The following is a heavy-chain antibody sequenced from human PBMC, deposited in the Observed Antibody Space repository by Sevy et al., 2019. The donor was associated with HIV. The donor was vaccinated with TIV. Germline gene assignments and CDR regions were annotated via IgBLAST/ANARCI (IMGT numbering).Heavy chain of an antibody. V-gene: IGHV3-48*02. Sequence: GGSLRLSCAASGFTFSSYSMNWVRQAPGKGLEWVSYISSSSSTIYYADSVKGRFTISRDNAKNSLYLQMNSLRDEDTAVYYCARDFGGSYLNRAAFDIWGQWTMVTVSS. CDR3: ARDFGGSYLNRAAFDI. CDR1: GFTFSSYS. D-gene: IGHD1-26*01. CDR2: ISSSSSTI. J-gene: IGHJ3*02.